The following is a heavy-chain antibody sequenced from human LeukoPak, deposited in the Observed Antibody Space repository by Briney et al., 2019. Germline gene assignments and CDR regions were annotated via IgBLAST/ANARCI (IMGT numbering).Heavy chain of an antibody. V-gene: IGHV4-34*01. CDR3: ARGHDILTGYYYDPFDY. CDR1: GGSFSGYY. D-gene: IGHD3-9*01. Sequence: PSETLSLTCAVYGGSFSGYYWSWIRQPPGKGLEWIGEINHSGSTNYNPSLKSRVTISVDTSKNQFSLKLSSVTAADTAVYYCARGHDILTGYYYDPFDYWGQGTLVTVSS. J-gene: IGHJ4*02. CDR2: INHSGST.